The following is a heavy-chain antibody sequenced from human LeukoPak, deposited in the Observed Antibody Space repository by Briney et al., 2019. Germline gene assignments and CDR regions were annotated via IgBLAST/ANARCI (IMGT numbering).Heavy chain of an antibody. CDR2: INHSGST. D-gene: IGHD6-19*01. CDR1: GGSFSGYY. CDR3: VTGYAVAVLDY. J-gene: IGHJ4*02. V-gene: IGHV4-34*01. Sequence: SETLSLTCAVYGGSFSGYYWSWIRQPPGKGLEWIGEINHSGSTNYNPSLKSRVTISVDTSKNQFSLKLSSVTAADTAVYYCVTGYAVAVLDYWGQGTLVTVSS.